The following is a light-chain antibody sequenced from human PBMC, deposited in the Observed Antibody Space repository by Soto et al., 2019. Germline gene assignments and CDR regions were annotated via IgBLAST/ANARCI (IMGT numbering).Light chain of an antibody. V-gene: IGKV1-5*03. CDR1: QSISSW. CDR2: KAS. CDR3: QQYNSYSPYVT. J-gene: IGKJ1*01. Sequence: DIQMTQPPSTLSASVGDRVTITCRAIQSISSWLAWYQQKPGKAPKLLIYKASSLESGVPSRFSGSGSGTEFTLTISSLQPDDFATYYCQQYNSYSPYVTFGQGTKVDIK.